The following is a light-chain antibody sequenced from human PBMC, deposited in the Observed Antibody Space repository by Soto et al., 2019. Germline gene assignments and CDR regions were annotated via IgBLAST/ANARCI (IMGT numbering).Light chain of an antibody. V-gene: IGKV3-11*01. Sequence: EIVLTQSPATLSLSPGERATLSCRASQSVGYYLAWYQQKPGQAPRLLIYDASNRATGIPARFSGSGSGTDXXLTISSLEPEDFAVYYCQLRSNWLFTFGPGTKVDF. CDR3: QLRSNWLFT. J-gene: IGKJ3*01. CDR2: DAS. CDR1: QSVGYY.